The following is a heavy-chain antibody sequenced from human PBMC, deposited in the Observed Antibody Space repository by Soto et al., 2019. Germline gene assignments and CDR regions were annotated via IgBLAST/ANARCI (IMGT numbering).Heavy chain of an antibody. J-gene: IGHJ5*02. CDR2: TYYRSKWYN. CDR1: GDSVSSNSAA. V-gene: IGHV6-1*01. D-gene: IGHD6-19*01. Sequence: SQTLSLTCAISGDSVSSNSAAWNWIRQSPSGGLEWLGRTYYRSKWYNDYAVSVKSRITINPDTSKNQFSLQLNSVTPEDTAVYYCARTTIAVAGTWFTPWGQGTLVTVSS. CDR3: ARTTIAVAGTWFTP.